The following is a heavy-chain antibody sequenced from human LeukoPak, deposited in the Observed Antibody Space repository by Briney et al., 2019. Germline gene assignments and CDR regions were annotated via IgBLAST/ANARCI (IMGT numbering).Heavy chain of an antibody. CDR3: TRTYCGGDCYSEEFDY. J-gene: IGHJ4*02. Sequence: GGSLRLSCAASGFTFSGSATHWVRQASGKGLEWVGRIRSKANSYATAYAASVKGRFTISRDDSKNTAYLQMNSLKTEDTAVYYCTRTYCGGDCYSEEFDYWGQGTLVTVSS. CDR2: IRSKANSYAT. CDR1: GFTFSGSA. D-gene: IGHD2-21*02. V-gene: IGHV3-73*01.